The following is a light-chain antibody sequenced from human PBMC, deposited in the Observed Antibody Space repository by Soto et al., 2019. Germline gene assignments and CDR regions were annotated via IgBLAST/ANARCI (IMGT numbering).Light chain of an antibody. V-gene: IGKV1-9*01. CDR3: QHHKTCPPS. CDR2: GSS. Sequence: DIQLTQSPSFLSASVGDRVSITCRASQDIGTYLAWYQQKPGQAPRLLIYGSSILESGVPSRCSGRESGTEFSLTVSCLQPADFATYDCQHHKTCPPSFGGGTEVE. CDR1: QDIGTY. J-gene: IGKJ4*01.